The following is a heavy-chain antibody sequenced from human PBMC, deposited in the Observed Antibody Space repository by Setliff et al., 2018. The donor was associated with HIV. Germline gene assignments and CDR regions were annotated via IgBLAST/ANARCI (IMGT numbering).Heavy chain of an antibody. J-gene: IGHJ6*03. CDR3: ARELKSSSGWYGCFYMDV. CDR2: MNPKSGNT. Sequence: ASVKVSCKASGYTFTTNDINWVRQATGQGLEWMGWMNPKSGNTGYAQKFQGRVTMTRDTSIGTAYMELSSLRSDDTAVYYWARELKSSSGWYGCFYMDVWGKGTTVTVSS. D-gene: IGHD6-19*01. CDR1: GYTFTTND. V-gene: IGHV1-8*02.